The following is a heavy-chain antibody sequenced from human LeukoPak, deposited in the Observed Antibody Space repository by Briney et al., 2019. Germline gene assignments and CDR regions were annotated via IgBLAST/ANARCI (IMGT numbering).Heavy chain of an antibody. J-gene: IGHJ4*02. V-gene: IGHV3-7*01. CDR3: AREWQGGIAAAGTRIEGDY. Sequence: GGSLRLSCAVSGYSVSGYWMTWVRQAPGKGLEWVANIKQDGSEKNYVDSVKGRFTISRDNAESSLFLQMNSLRVEDTAVYYCAREWQGGIAAAGTRIEGDYWGQGTLVAVSS. D-gene: IGHD6-13*01. CDR2: IKQDGSEK. CDR1: GYSVSGYW.